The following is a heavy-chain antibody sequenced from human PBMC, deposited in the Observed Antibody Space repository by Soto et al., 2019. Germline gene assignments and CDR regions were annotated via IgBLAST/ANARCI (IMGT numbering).Heavy chain of an antibody. CDR1: GFTFSSYA. CDR2: ISYDGSNK. CDR3: ARETFDI. V-gene: IGHV3-30-3*01. Sequence: QVQLVESGGGVVQPGRSLRLSCAASGFTFSSYAMHWVRQAPGKGLEWVAVISYDGSNKYYADSVKGRFTISRDNSKNTLYLQMNSLRGEDTAVYYCARETFDIWGQGTMVTVSS. J-gene: IGHJ3*02.